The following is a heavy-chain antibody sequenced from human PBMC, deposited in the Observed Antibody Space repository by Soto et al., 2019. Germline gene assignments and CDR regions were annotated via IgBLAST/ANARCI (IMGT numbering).Heavy chain of an antibody. V-gene: IGHV1-18*04. Sequence: ASVKVSCKASGYTFTSYGISWVRQAPGQGLEWMGWISAYNGNTNYAQKLQGRVTMTTDTSTSTAYMELRSLRSDDTAVYYCARRVDCSGGSGYSFPPDFDYWGQGTLVTVSS. CDR3: ARRVDCSGGSGYSFPPDFDY. CDR1: GYTFTSYG. D-gene: IGHD2-15*01. J-gene: IGHJ4*02. CDR2: ISAYNGNT.